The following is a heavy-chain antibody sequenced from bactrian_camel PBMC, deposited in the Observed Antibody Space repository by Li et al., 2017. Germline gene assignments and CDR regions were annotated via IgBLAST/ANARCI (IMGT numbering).Heavy chain of an antibody. V-gene: IGHV3S36*01. Sequence: VQLVESGGGLVQAGGSLRLSCVGSGFSVDDYAMGWLRQAPGKGLEWVSTISDGGGTIYYADSVKGRFTASRVNAKNTVYLQMNSLKPEDTGMYYCATKSAWSSLNYWGQGTQVTVS. D-gene: IGHD8*01. CDR3: ATKSAWSSLNY. CDR2: ISDGGGTI. CDR1: GFSVDDYA. J-gene: IGHJ4*01.